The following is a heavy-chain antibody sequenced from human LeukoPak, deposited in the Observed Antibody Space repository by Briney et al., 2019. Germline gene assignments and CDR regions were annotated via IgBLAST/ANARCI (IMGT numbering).Heavy chain of an antibody. D-gene: IGHD2-2*01. V-gene: IGHV1-69*02. Sequence: SVKVSCKASGGTFSSYTISWVRQAPGQGLEWVGRIIPILGIANYAQKFQGRVTITADKSTSTAYMELSSLRSEDTAVYYCARGIGYGGSASCRNWFAAWGQGTLLAVSS. CDR3: ARGIGYGGSASCRNWFAA. CDR1: GGTFSSYT. J-gene: IGHJ5*02. CDR2: IIPILGIA.